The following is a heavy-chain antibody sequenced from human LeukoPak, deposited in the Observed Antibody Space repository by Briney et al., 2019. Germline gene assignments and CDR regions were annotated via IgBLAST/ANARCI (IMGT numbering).Heavy chain of an antibody. D-gene: IGHD6-25*01. V-gene: IGHV3-23*01. CDR1: GFTFSSYA. CDR3: AKRLDSLSGY. CDR2: ISGSGGST. Sequence: GGSLRLSCAASGFTFSSYAMSWVRQAPGKGLEWDSAISGSGGSTYYADSVKGRFTISRDNSKNTLCLQMNSLRAEDTAVYYCAKRLDSLSGYWGQGTLVTVSS. J-gene: IGHJ4*02.